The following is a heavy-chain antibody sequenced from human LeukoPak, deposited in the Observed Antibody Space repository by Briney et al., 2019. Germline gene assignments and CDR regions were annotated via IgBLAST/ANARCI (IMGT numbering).Heavy chain of an antibody. CDR1: GGSISSYY. CDR3: ASTALGYWNAFDI. CDR2: IYYSGST. D-gene: IGHD1-1*01. J-gene: IGHJ3*02. V-gene: IGHV4-59*01. Sequence: SETLSLTCTVSGGSISSYYWSWIRQPPGKGLEGIGYIYYSGSTNYNPSLKSRVTISVDTSKNQFSLKLSSVTAADTAVYYCASTALGYWNAFDIWGQGTMVTVSS.